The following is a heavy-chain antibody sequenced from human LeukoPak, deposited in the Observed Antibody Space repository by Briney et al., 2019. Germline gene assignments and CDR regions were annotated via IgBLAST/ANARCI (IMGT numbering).Heavy chain of an antibody. CDR1: GFTFSSYS. CDR3: ARIVEGEQLARDC. J-gene: IGHJ4*02. D-gene: IGHD6-13*01. Sequence: GGSLRLACAASGFTFSSYSMNWVRQAPGKGLEWVSSISSSSSYIYYADSVKGRFTISRDNAKNSLYLQMNSLRAEDTAVYYCARIVEGEQLARDCWGQGTLVTVSS. V-gene: IGHV3-21*01. CDR2: ISSSSSYI.